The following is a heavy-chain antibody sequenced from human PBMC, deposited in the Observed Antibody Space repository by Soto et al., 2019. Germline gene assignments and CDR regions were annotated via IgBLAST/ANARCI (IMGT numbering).Heavy chain of an antibody. J-gene: IGHJ6*02. V-gene: IGHV2-5*02. CDR1: GFSLSTSGVG. Sequence: SGPTLVNPTQTLTLTCTFSGFSLSTSGVGVGWIRQPPGKALEWLALIYWDDDKRYSPSLKSRLTITKDTSKNQVVLTMTNMDPVDTATYYCAHTSGSITIFGVVTPPSMDVWGQGTTVTVSS. CDR3: AHTSGSITIFGVVTPPSMDV. CDR2: IYWDDDK. D-gene: IGHD3-3*01.